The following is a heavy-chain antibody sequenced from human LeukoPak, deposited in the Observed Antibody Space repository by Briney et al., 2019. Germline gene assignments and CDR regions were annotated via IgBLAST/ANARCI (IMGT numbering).Heavy chain of an antibody. CDR3: AKDRDYSNPLYYFDY. J-gene: IGHJ4*02. CDR2: ISGSGGST. CDR1: GFTFSSYA. V-gene: IGHV3-23*01. D-gene: IGHD4-11*01. Sequence: GGSLRLSCAASGFTFSSYAMSWVRQAPGKGLEWDSAISGSGGSTYYADSVKGRFTISRDNSKNTLYLQVNSLRAEDTAVYYCAKDRDYSNPLYYFDYWGQGTLVTVSS.